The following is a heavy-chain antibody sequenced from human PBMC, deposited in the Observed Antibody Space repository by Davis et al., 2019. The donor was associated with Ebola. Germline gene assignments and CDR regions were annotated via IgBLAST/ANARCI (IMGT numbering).Heavy chain of an antibody. V-gene: IGHV4-31*03. Sequence: SETLSLTCTVSGDSISDYYWAWIRQRPGKGLEWIGYIYHSGTTYYNPSLKSRLSMSLDTSKNQFSLKLNSVTAADTAVYYCARDDSSGYFFDYWGQGTLVTVSS. CDR2: IYHSGTT. CDR1: GDSISDYY. J-gene: IGHJ4*02. CDR3: ARDDSSGYFFDY. D-gene: IGHD3-22*01.